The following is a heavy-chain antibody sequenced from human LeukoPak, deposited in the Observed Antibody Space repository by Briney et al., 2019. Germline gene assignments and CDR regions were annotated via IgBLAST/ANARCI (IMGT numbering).Heavy chain of an antibody. Sequence: ASVKVSRKASGYTFTANYLHWVRQAPGQGLEWMGWINPNSGGTNHAQMFQGRVTMTRDTSISTAYMELSRLRADDTAVYYCASGSGLYSPDYWGQGTLVTVSS. CDR3: ASGSGLYSPDY. J-gene: IGHJ4*02. D-gene: IGHD3-3*01. V-gene: IGHV1-2*02. CDR1: GYTFTANY. CDR2: INPNSGGT.